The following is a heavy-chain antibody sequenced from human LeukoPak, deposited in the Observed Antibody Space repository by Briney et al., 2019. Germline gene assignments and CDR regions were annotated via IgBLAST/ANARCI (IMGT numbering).Heavy chain of an antibody. D-gene: IGHD6-25*01. CDR1: SGSISSTTW. Sequence: SGTLSLTCAVSSGSISSTTWWSWVRQPPGKGLEWIGEVNHSGNTYYNPSLTSRVTISVDMSDNQFSLKMTSMTAADTAVYFCALGYHDVWELWGQGSLVTVSS. CDR2: VNHSGNT. CDR3: ALGYHDVWEL. V-gene: IGHV4-4*02. J-gene: IGHJ4*02.